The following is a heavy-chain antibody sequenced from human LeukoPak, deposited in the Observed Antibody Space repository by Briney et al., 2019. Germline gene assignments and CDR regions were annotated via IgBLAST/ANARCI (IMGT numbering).Heavy chain of an antibody. CDR1: GGSISSGDYY. J-gene: IGHJ3*02. Sequence: PSQTLSLTCTVSGGSISSGDYYWSWIRQPPGKGLECIGYIYYSESTYYNPSLKSRVTISVDTSKNQFSLKLSSVTAADTAVYYCARANPSTVTNFSPDAFDIRGQGTMVTVSS. CDR3: ARANPSTVTNFSPDAFDI. D-gene: IGHD4-17*01. V-gene: IGHV4-30-4*01. CDR2: IYYSEST.